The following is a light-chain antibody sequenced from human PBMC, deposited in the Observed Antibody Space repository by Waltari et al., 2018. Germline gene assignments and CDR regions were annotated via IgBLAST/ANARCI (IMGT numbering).Light chain of an antibody. CDR3: SAYISRSISYVI. CDR1: SSALSDFNF. Sequence: QPALTQPASMSGSPGQSVTISCTGTSSALSDFNFFSWYQQHPGKGPKLIIYYVTNRASGVSNRFSGSKSGNRASLTISGLQAEDEADYYCSAYISRSISYVIFGGGTKLTVL. V-gene: IGLV2-14*03. J-gene: IGLJ2*01. CDR2: YVT.